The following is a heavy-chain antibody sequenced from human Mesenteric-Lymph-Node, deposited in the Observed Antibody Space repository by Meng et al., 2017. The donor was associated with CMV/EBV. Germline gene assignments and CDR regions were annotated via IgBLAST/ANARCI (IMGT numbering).Heavy chain of an antibody. D-gene: IGHD6-19*01. Sequence: SETLSLTCTVSGGSISDYYWSWIRQPPGKGLEWIGYIYYSGSTNYNPSLKSRVTISVDTSKNQFSLKLSSVTAADTAVYYCAREFRGSGFDYWGQGTLVTVSS. CDR2: IYYSGST. V-gene: IGHV4-59*01. J-gene: IGHJ4*02. CDR3: AREFRGSGFDY. CDR1: GGSISDYY.